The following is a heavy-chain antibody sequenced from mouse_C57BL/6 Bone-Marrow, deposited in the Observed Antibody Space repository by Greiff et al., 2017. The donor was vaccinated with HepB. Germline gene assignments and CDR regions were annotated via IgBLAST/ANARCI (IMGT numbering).Heavy chain of an antibody. V-gene: IGHV5-12*01. CDR1: GFTFSDYY. D-gene: IGHD1-1*01. Sequence: EVQLVESGGGLVQPGGSLKLSCAASGFTFSDYYMYWVRQTPEKRLEWVAYISNGGGSTYYPDTVKGRFTISRDNAKNTLYLQMSRLNSEDTAMYYCARSYGSSFAYWGQGTLVTVSA. CDR2: ISNGGGST. CDR3: ARSYGSSFAY. J-gene: IGHJ3*01.